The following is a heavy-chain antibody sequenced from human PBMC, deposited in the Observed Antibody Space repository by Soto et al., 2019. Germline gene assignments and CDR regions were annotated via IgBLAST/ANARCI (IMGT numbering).Heavy chain of an antibody. Sequence: QVQLQESGPGLVEPSGTLSLTCAVSGGSVSSTNWWSWVRQPPGKGLEWIGEIYHSGSTYYNPSLKSRVTISVDKSKNRFSLRLSSVTAADAAVYFCARDLAVSARGSFDYWGQGTLVTVSS. CDR3: ARDLAVSARGSFDY. J-gene: IGHJ4*02. CDR2: IYHSGST. CDR1: GGSVSSTNW. V-gene: IGHV4-4*02. D-gene: IGHD6-19*01.